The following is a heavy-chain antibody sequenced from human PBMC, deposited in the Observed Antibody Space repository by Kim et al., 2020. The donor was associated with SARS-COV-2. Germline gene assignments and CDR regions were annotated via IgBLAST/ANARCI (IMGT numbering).Heavy chain of an antibody. J-gene: IGHJ5*02. CDR3: ARELISSSWYWFDP. Sequence: AQKLQGRVNMTTDTSTSTAYMELRSLRSDDTAVYYCARELISSSWYWFDPWGQGTLVTVSS. V-gene: IGHV1-18*01. D-gene: IGHD6-13*01.